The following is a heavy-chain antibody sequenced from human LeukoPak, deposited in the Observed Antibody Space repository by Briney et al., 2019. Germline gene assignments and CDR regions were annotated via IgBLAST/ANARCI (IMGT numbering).Heavy chain of an antibody. D-gene: IGHD3-3*01. CDR1: GYTFTGYY. Sequence: GGPVKVSCKASGYTFTGYYMHWVRQAPGQGLEWMGWINPNSGGTNYAQKFQGRVTMTRDTSISTAYMELSRLRSDDTAVYYCARSLRFLEWLSSNYFDYWGQGPLVTVSS. J-gene: IGHJ4*02. CDR3: ARSLRFLEWLSSNYFDY. V-gene: IGHV1-2*02. CDR2: INPNSGGT.